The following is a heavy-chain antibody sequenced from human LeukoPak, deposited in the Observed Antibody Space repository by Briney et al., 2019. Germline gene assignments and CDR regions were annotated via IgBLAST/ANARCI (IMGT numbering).Heavy chain of an antibody. CDR3: ARSNPMDYDSSGYYIDY. CDR2: IYTSGST. Sequence: PSETLSLTCTVSGGSISSYYWSWIRQPAGKGLEWIGRIYTSGSTNYNPSLKSRVTISVDTSKNQFSLKLSSVTAADTAVYYCARSNPMDYDSSGYYIDYWGQGTLVTVSS. CDR1: GGSISSYY. V-gene: IGHV4-4*07. J-gene: IGHJ4*02. D-gene: IGHD3-22*01.